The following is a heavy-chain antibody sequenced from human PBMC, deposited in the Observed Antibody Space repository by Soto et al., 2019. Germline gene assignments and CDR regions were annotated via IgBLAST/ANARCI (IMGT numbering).Heavy chain of an antibody. CDR2: ISYDGSNK. Sequence: GGSLRLSCAASGFTFSSYAMHWVRQAPGKGLEWVAVISYDGSNKYYADSVKGRFTISRDNSKNTLYLQMNSLRAEDTAVYYCAKDRWSGYSVHFDLWGRGTLVTVSS. V-gene: IGHV3-30-3*01. J-gene: IGHJ2*01. D-gene: IGHD3-3*01. CDR3: AKDRWSGYSVHFDL. CDR1: GFTFSSYA.